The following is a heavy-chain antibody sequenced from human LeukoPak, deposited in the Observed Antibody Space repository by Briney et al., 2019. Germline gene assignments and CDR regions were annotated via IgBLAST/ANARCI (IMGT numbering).Heavy chain of an antibody. CDR3: TTSWGSGYYRFDY. CDR2: IKSKTDGGTT. Sequence: GGSLRLSCAASGFTFSNAWMSWVRQAPGKGLEWVGRIKSKTDGGTTGYAAPVKGRFTISRDDSKNTLYLQMNSLKTEDTAVYYCTTSWGSGYYRFDYWGQGTLVTVSP. J-gene: IGHJ4*02. V-gene: IGHV3-15*01. CDR1: GFTFSNAW. D-gene: IGHD3-22*01.